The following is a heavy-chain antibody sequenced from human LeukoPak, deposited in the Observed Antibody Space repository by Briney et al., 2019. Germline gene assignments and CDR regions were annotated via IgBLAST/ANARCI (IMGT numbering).Heavy chain of an antibody. Sequence: GGSLRLSCAASGFTFSNYEMNWVRQAPGKGLEWVSYISMSGRTIYYADSAKGRFTISRDNAKNSLYLQMNSLRVEDTAVYYCASYGGYDWDMDVWGKGTTVTVS. D-gene: IGHD5-12*01. CDR2: ISMSGRTI. V-gene: IGHV3-48*03. CDR1: GFTFSNYE. J-gene: IGHJ6*03. CDR3: ASYGGYDWDMDV.